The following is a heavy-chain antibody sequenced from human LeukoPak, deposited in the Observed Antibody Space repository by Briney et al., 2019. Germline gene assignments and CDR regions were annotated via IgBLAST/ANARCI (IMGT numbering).Heavy chain of an antibody. Sequence: GGSLRLSCAASGFTFSSYGMHWVRQAPGKGLEWAAVIWYDGSNKYYADSVKGRFTISRDNSKNTLYLQMNSLRAEDTAVYYCAKDRYTNYVPESWGQGTLVTVSS. CDR2: IWYDGSNK. V-gene: IGHV3-33*06. CDR1: GFTFSSYG. D-gene: IGHD4-11*01. J-gene: IGHJ5*02. CDR3: AKDRYTNYVPES.